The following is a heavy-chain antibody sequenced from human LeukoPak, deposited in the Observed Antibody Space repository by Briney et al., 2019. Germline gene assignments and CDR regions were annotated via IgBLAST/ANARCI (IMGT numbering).Heavy chain of an antibody. J-gene: IGHJ4*02. D-gene: IGHD4-17*01. CDR3: AKDRRDYGDYGLDY. CDR1: GFTFSSFG. CDR2: IRHHGINE. V-gene: IGHV3-30*02. Sequence: GGSLRLSCAASGFTFSSFGMHWVRQTPTKGLEWVAFIRHHGINESYVDSVKGRFTISRDNSKHTLYLQMNSLRVEDTAVYYCAKDRRDYGDYGLDYWGQGTLVTVSS.